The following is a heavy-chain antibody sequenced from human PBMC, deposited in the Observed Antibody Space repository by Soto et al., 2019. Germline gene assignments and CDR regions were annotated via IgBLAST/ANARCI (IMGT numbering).Heavy chain of an antibody. CDR2: ISAYNGNT. D-gene: IGHD4-17*01. V-gene: IGHV1-18*01. CDR1: GYTFSSDA. J-gene: IGHJ4*02. Sequence: QVQLVQSGAEVKKPGASVKVSCKASGYTFSSDAITWVRQAPGQGLGWVGWISAYNGNTNYAQKFEDRLLLTTDTDTSTAYIELRSLRSDDTATYYCARLTDYGDFEYFDYWGQGTLVTVSS. CDR3: ARLTDYGDFEYFDY.